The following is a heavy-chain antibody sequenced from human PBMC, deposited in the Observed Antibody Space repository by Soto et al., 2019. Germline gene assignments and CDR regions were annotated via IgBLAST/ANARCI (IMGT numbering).Heavy chain of an antibody. J-gene: IGHJ4*02. CDR2: IRFDGSNI. CDR1: GSIFRGYG. V-gene: IGHV3-33*01. Sequence: VQLVESGGGVVQPGRSLRLSCAASGSIFRGYGMHWVRQAPGKGLEWVAIIRFDGSNINYADSVMGRFTISRDNSKNTLYLQMNSLRVEDTAVYYCARDGVGGPAFQGYLDYWGQGTLVTVSS. CDR3: ARDGVGGPAFQGYLDY. D-gene: IGHD2-15*01.